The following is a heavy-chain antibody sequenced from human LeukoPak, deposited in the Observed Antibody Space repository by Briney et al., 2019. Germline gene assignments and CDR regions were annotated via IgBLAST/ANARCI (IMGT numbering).Heavy chain of an antibody. CDR1: GYNFSSYG. V-gene: IGHV7-4-1*02. CDR2: INTNTGNP. D-gene: IGHD2-8*01. Sequence: ASVKVSCKASGYNFSSYGMNWVRQAPGQGLEWMGWINTNTGNPTYAQGFTGRFVFSLDTSVSTAYLQISSLKAEDTAVYYCARDGCTNGVCYTQFDYWGQGTLVTVSS. J-gene: IGHJ4*02. CDR3: ARDGCTNGVCYTQFDY.